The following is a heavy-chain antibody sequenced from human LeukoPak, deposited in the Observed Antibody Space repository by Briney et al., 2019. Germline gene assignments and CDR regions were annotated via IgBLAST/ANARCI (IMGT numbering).Heavy chain of an antibody. Sequence: SETLSLTCAVYGGSFSGYYWSWIRQPPGKELEWIGEINHSGSTNYNPSLKSRVTISVDTSKNQFSLKLSSVTAADTAVYYCARGGGPIVVVVAAPGPDAFDIWGQGTMVTVSS. J-gene: IGHJ3*02. CDR1: GGSFSGYY. V-gene: IGHV4-34*01. CDR3: ARGGGPIVVVVAAPGPDAFDI. D-gene: IGHD2-15*01. CDR2: INHSGST.